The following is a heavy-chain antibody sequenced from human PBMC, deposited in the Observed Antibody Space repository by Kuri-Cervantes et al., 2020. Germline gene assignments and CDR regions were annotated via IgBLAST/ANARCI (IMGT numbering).Heavy chain of an antibody. CDR1: GFTFRSYA. V-gene: IGHV3-30*03. Sequence: GGSLRLSCAASGFTFRSYAMSWVRQAPGRGLEWVAVISYDGSNKYYADSVKGRFTISRDNSRNTLYLQMNSLRAEDTAVYYCARDCGGDCSHFDYWGQGTLVTVSS. J-gene: IGHJ4*02. CDR3: ARDCGGDCSHFDY. D-gene: IGHD2-21*02. CDR2: ISYDGSNK.